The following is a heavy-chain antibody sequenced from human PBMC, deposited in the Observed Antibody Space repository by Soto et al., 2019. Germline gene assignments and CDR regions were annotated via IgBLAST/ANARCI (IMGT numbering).Heavy chain of an antibody. CDR2: INAGNGNT. J-gene: IGHJ4*02. D-gene: IGHD4-17*01. CDR1: GYTFTSYA. Sequence: QVQLVQSGAEEKKPGASVKVSCKASGYTFTSYAMHWVRQAPGQRLEWMGWINAGNGNTKYSQKFQGRVTITRDTSASTAYMALSSLRSEATAVYYCASEPYGGEFDYWGQGTLVNVSS. V-gene: IGHV1-3*05. CDR3: ASEPYGGEFDY.